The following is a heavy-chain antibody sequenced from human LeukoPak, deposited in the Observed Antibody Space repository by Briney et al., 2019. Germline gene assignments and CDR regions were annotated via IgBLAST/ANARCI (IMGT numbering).Heavy chain of an antibody. D-gene: IGHD4-17*01. CDR3: ARLSSHYGDYKVDP. CDR1: GYTFTSYG. Sequence: GASVKVSRKASGYTFTSYGISWVRQAPGQGLEWMGWISAYNGNTNYAQKLQGRVTMTTDTSANTAYMDLSSLRSEDTAVYYCARLSSHYGDYKVDPWGQGTLVTVSS. V-gene: IGHV1-18*01. J-gene: IGHJ5*02. CDR2: ISAYNGNT.